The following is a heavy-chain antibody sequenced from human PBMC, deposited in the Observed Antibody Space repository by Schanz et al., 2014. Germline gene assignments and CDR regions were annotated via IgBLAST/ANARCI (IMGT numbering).Heavy chain of an antibody. J-gene: IGHJ4*02. CDR3: ARDLISSGWYG. CDR2: ISNSGTTI. V-gene: IGHV3-11*01. D-gene: IGHD6-19*01. Sequence: QAQLVESGGGVVQPGRSLRLSCVASGFTFSTYAMSWARQTPGKGLEWVSYISNSGTTIYYADSVKGRFTISRDNAKNSLYLQMNSLRVEDTAVYYCARDLISSGWYGWGQGTLVTVSS. CDR1: GFTFSTYA.